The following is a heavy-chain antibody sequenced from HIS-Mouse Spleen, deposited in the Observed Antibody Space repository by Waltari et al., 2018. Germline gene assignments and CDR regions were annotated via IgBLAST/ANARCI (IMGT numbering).Heavy chain of an antibody. CDR2: IYYSGST. J-gene: IGHJ2*01. V-gene: IGHV4-39*07. CDR3: AREIPYSSSWYDWYFDL. CDR1: GGSISSSSYY. D-gene: IGHD6-13*01. Sequence: QLQLQESGPGLVKPSETLSLTCTVSGGSISSSSYYWGWSRQPPGKGLEWIGSIYYSGSTSSTPTLKSRGTISVDASKNQFSLKLSSVTAADTAVYYCAREIPYSSSWYDWYFDLWGRGTLVTVSS.